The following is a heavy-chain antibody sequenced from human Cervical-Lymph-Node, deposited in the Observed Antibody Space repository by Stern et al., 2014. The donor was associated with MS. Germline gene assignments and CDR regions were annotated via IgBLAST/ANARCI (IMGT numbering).Heavy chain of an antibody. V-gene: IGHV1-69*04. Sequence: QVQLVQSGSEVKKPGSSVRVSCKASGGTFSSSGISWGRQAPGQGLEWMGRIIPILSITNYAQNFQGRVTITADKSTSTAYMELSSLRSEDTAVYYCATLGVTTGDFDPWGQGTLVTVSS. J-gene: IGHJ5*02. CDR3: ATLGVTTGDFDP. D-gene: IGHD4-17*01. CDR1: GGTFSSSG. CDR2: IIPILSIT.